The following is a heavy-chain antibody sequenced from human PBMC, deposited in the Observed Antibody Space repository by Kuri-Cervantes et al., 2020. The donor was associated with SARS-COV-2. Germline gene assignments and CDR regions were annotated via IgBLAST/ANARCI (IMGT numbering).Heavy chain of an antibody. V-gene: IGHV3-23*01. Sequence: GGSLRLSCAASGFTFSSYEMNWVRQAPGKGLEWVSAISGSGGSTYYADSVKGRFTISRDNSKNTLYLQMNSLRAEDTAVYYCAKDEGDIVVVPAATGYWGQGTLVTVSS. CDR3: AKDEGDIVVVPAATGY. J-gene: IGHJ4*02. D-gene: IGHD2-2*01. CDR1: GFTFSSYE. CDR2: ISGSGGST.